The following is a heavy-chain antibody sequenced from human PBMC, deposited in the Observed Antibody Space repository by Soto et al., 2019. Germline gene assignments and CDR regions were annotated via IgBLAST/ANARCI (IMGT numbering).Heavy chain of an antibody. CDR2: IYYSGST. Sequence: SETLSLTCTVSGGSISSYYWSWIRQPPGKGLEWIGYIYYSGSTNYNPSLKSRVTISVDTSKNQFSLKLSSVTAADTAVYYCARDDSSGWWVWFDPWGQGTLVTVSS. J-gene: IGHJ5*02. D-gene: IGHD6-13*01. CDR3: ARDDSSGWWVWFDP. CDR1: GGSISSYY. V-gene: IGHV4-59*01.